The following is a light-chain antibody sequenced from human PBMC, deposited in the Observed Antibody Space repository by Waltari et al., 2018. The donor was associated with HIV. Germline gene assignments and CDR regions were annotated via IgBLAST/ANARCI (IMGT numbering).Light chain of an antibody. Sequence: QSVLTQPPSASGSPGQSVTISCTGTSSDVGGYKYVSWYQQHPGKAPKLMIYEVSKRPSGVPDRFSGSKSGNTASLAISGLRSEEEADYYCAAWDDSLRGLVFGGGTKLTVL. CDR1: SSDVGGYKY. CDR2: EVS. CDR3: AAWDDSLRGLV. J-gene: IGLJ3*02. V-gene: IGLV2-8*01.